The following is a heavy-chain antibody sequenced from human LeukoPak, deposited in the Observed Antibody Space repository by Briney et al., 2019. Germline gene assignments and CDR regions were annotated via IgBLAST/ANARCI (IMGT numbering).Heavy chain of an antibody. D-gene: IGHD2-2*02. Sequence: ASVKVSCKASGYTFTSYGISWVRQAPGQVLEWMGWISAYNGNTNYAQKLQGRVTMTTDTSTSTAYMELRSLRSDDTAVYYCARDHGGYCSSTSCYSLGVDYWGQGTLVTVSS. CDR1: GYTFTSYG. J-gene: IGHJ4*02. V-gene: IGHV1-18*01. CDR3: ARDHGGYCSSTSCYSLGVDY. CDR2: ISAYNGNT.